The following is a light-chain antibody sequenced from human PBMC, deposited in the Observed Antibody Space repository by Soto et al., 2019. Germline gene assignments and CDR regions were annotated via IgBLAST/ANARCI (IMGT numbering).Light chain of an antibody. Sequence: QSALAQPASVSGSPGQWITISCTGTSSDVGGYNYVSWYQQHPGKAPKLMIYDVSNRPSGVSNRFSGSKSGNTASLTISGLQAEDEADYYCSSYTSSSHYVFGTGTKVTVL. CDR2: DVS. CDR1: SSDVGGYNY. CDR3: SSYTSSSHYV. V-gene: IGLV2-14*01. J-gene: IGLJ1*01.